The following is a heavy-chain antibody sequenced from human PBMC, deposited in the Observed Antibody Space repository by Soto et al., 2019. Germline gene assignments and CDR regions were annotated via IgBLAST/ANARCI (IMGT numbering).Heavy chain of an antibody. CDR3: TGTTVTTHYYYNYGMDV. Sequence: SCLAWEVTCTGFAMHRVHQNYGKGPEWVGRIRSKANSYATEYAASVKGRFTISRDDSKNTAYLQMNSLKSEDTAVYYCTGTTVTTHYYYNYGMDVWGQGTTVTVSS. J-gene: IGHJ6*02. D-gene: IGHD4-17*01. CDR1: EVTCTGFA. V-gene: IGHV3-73*01. CDR2: IRSKANSYAT.